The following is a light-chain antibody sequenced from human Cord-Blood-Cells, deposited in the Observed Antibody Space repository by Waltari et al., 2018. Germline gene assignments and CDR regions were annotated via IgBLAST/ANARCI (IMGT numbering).Light chain of an antibody. V-gene: IGKV1-39*01. CDR2: AAS. CDR1: QSISSY. CDR3: QQSYSTPYT. Sequence: DIQMTQSPSSLSASVGDRVTITCRASQSISSYLNWYQQKPGKAPKLLIYAASSLQSGVPSRVSGSGSWTDFTLTISRLQPEDFATYYCQQSYSTPYTFGQGTKLEIK. J-gene: IGKJ2*01.